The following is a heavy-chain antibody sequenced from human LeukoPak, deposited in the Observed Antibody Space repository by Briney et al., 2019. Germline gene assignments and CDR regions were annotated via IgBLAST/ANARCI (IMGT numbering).Heavy chain of an antibody. V-gene: IGHV3-23*01. CDR1: GFTFSSYA. CDR3: HLAVIGAVADPFDY. J-gene: IGHJ4*02. CDR2: ISGSGGST. Sequence: GGSLRLSCAASGFTFSSYAMSWVRQAPGKGLEWVSAISGSGGSTYYADSVKGWFTISRDNSKNTLYLQMNSLRAEDTAVYYCHLAVIGAVADPFDYWGQGTLVTVSS. D-gene: IGHD6-19*01.